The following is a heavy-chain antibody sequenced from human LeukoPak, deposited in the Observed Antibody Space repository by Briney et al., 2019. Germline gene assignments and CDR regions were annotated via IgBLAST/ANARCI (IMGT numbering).Heavy chain of an antibody. CDR2: IYYSGST. D-gene: IGHD3-22*01. CDR1: GGSITSSSYY. Sequence: SETLSLTCTVSGGSITSSSYYWGWIRQPPGKGLEWIGTIYYSGSTYYNPSLKSRVTISVDTSKNQFSLKVSSVTAADTAVYYCARDPKAYDSSGPLDYWRQGTLVTVSS. J-gene: IGHJ4*02. CDR3: ARDPKAYDSSGPLDY. V-gene: IGHV4-39*07.